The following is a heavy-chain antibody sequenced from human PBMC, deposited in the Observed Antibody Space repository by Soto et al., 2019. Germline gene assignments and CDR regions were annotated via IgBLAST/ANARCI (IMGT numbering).Heavy chain of an antibody. CDR3: ARGPYYYTSSGLGLEDY. D-gene: IGHD3-22*01. J-gene: IGHJ4*02. Sequence: PGGSLRLSCVASVFTFSDYAMHWVRQGPGKGLEWMAFISHDGSKKFYADSVKGRFTISRDNSRTTLYLEMNSLRPEDRAVYYCARGPYYYTSSGLGLEDYWGRGTLVTVSS. CDR2: ISHDGSKK. V-gene: IGHV3-30-3*01. CDR1: VFTFSDYA.